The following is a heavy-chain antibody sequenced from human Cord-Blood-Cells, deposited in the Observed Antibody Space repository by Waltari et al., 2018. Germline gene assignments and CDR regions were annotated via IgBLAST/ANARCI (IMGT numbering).Heavy chain of an antibody. CDR1: GYTFTSYY. CDR2: SNPRGGST. Sequence: QVQLVQSGAEVKKPGASVKVSCKASGYTFTSYYMHWVRQAPGQGLEWMGISNPRGGSTSYAQKFQGRVTMTRDTSTSTVYMELSSLRSEDTAVYYCAREYSSSSGYYGMDVWGQGTTVTVSS. J-gene: IGHJ6*02. CDR3: AREYSSSSGYYGMDV. V-gene: IGHV1-46*01. D-gene: IGHD6-6*01.